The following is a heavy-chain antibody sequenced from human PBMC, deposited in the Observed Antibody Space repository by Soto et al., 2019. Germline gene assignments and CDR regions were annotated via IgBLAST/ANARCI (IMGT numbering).Heavy chain of an antibody. CDR2: IYYSGST. V-gene: IGHV4-59*08. CDR3: ARHDDKIGVYFDY. D-gene: IGHD3-9*01. Sequence: SETLSLTCTVSGGSISSYDWSWIRQPPGKGLEWIGYIYYSGSTNYNPSLKSRVTISVDTSKNQFSLKLSSVTAADTAVYYCARHDDKIGVYFDYWGQGTLVTVSS. CDR1: GGSISSYD. J-gene: IGHJ4*02.